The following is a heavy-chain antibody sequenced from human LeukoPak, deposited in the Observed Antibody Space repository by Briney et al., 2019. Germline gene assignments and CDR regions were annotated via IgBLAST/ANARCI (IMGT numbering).Heavy chain of an antibody. V-gene: IGHV1-2*02. CDR2: INPNSGGT. Sequence: GXSVKVXXKASGYTFTGYYMHWVRQAPGQGLEWMGWINPNSGGTNYAQKFQGRVTMTRDTSISTAYMELSRLRSDDTAVYYCASSGMVRGVPFDYWGQGTLVTVSS. D-gene: IGHD3-10*01. CDR3: ASSGMVRGVPFDY. J-gene: IGHJ4*02. CDR1: GYTFTGYY.